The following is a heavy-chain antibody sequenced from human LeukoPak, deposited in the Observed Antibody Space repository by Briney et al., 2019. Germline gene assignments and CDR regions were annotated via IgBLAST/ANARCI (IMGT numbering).Heavy chain of an antibody. CDR3: TTGVTVTPVNYYGMDV. Sequence: GGSLRLSCAASGFTFSNAWMSWVHQAPGKGLEWVGRIKSKTDGGTTDYAAPVKGRFTISRDDSKNTLYLQMNSLKTEDTAVYYCTTGVTVTPVNYYGMDVWGQGTTVTVSS. V-gene: IGHV3-15*01. D-gene: IGHD4-17*01. CDR1: GFTFSNAW. CDR2: IKSKTDGGTT. J-gene: IGHJ6*02.